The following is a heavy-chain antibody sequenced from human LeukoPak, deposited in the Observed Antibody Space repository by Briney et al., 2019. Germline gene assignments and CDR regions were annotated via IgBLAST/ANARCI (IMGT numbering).Heavy chain of an antibody. D-gene: IGHD1-26*01. CDR2: IESKTGGGTT. J-gene: IGHJ3*01. V-gene: IGHV3-15*04. CDR3: TTVGATYAFDL. Sequence: GGSLRLSCAASGFTFSNAWMNWVRQAPGKGLEWVGRIESKTGGGTTDYAAPVKGRFTISRDDSKDTLYLQMNSLKTEDTAMYYCTTVGATYAFDLWGQGTMVTVSS. CDR1: GFTFSNAW.